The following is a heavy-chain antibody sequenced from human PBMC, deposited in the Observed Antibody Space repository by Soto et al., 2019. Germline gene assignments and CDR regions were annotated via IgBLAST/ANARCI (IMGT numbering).Heavy chain of an antibody. J-gene: IGHJ4*02. Sequence: EVQLVESGGGLVQPGGSLRLSCAASGFTFSDHYMDWVRQAPGKGLEWVGRTRNKANSYTTEYAASVKGRFTISRDDSKNSLYLQMNSPKTEDTAVYYCARVDDSSGYYLDYWGQGTLVTVSS. CDR3: ARVDDSSGYYLDY. CDR2: TRNKANSYTT. V-gene: IGHV3-72*01. CDR1: GFTFSDHY. D-gene: IGHD3-22*01.